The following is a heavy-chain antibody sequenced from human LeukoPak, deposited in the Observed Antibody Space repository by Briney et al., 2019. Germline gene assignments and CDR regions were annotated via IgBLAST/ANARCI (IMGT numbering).Heavy chain of an antibody. CDR2: IKSKTDGGTT. J-gene: IGHJ4*02. D-gene: IGHD3-22*01. CDR3: TTDGHDSSGYYYY. V-gene: IGHV3-15*01. CDR1: GFTFSNAW. Sequence: GGSLRLSCAASGFTFSNAWMSWVRQAPGKGLEWVGRIKSKTDGGTTGYAAPVKGRFTISRDDSKNTLYLQMNSLKTEDTAVYYCTTDGHDSSGYYYYWGQGTLVTVSS.